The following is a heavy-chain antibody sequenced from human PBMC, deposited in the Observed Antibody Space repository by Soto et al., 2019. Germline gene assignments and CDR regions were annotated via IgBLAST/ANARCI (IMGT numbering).Heavy chain of an antibody. Sequence: QVQLVESGGVVVQPGRSLRLSCAASGFTFRGHGMHWVRQAPGRGLEWVALISYDGSIKYYADSVRGRFTISRDNSKNTLYLEMNSLRAEDTAVYYCANSEYSRYKNIDVWGQGTTVTVSS. D-gene: IGHD5-18*01. J-gene: IGHJ6*02. V-gene: IGHV3-30*18. CDR3: ANSEYSRYKNIDV. CDR1: GFTFRGHG. CDR2: ISYDGSIK.